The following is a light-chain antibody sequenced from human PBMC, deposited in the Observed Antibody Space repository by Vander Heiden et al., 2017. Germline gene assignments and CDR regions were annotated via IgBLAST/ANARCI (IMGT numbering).Light chain of an antibody. V-gene: IGKV3-20*01. CDR2: ATS. CDR3: QQYVSSPRT. CDR1: HSVLTNY. J-gene: IGKJ1*01. Sequence: EIVLTQSPGTLSLSPGESVTLSCRSSHSVLTNYVAWYQQKPGQAPRLLIYATSTRATDVPDRFSGSGSGTDFTLTISRLEPEDFAVYYCQQYVSSPRTFGQGTKVEIK.